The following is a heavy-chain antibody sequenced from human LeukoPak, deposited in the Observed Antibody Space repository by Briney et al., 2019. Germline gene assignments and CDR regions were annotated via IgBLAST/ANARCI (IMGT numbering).Heavy chain of an antibody. D-gene: IGHD2-2*01. CDR1: GYTFTGYY. CDR3: VREGYCSSTSCWDLDNNWFDP. J-gene: IGHJ5*02. Sequence: ASVKVSCKASGYTFTGYYMHWVRQAPGQGLEWMGWINPNSGGTNYAQKFQGRVTMTRDTSISTAYMELSRLRSDDTAVYYCVREGYCSSTSCWDLDNNWFDPWGQGTLVTVSS. V-gene: IGHV1-2*02. CDR2: INPNSGGT.